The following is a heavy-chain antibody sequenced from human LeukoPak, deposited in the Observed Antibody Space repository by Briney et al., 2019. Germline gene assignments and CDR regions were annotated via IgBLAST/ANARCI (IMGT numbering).Heavy chain of an antibody. D-gene: IGHD6-19*01. CDR1: GYSFTSYW. Sequence: PGESLKISCKGSGYSFTSYWIGWVRQMPGKGLEWMGIIYPGGSDTRYSPSFQGQVTISADKSIGTAYLQWSSLKASDTAMYYCARIVSDHISSGWSISFDYWGQGTLVTVSS. J-gene: IGHJ4*02. V-gene: IGHV5-51*03. CDR3: ARIVSDHISSGWSISFDY. CDR2: IYPGGSDT.